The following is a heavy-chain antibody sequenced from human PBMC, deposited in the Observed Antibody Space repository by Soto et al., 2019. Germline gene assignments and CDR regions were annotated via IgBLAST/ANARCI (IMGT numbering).Heavy chain of an antibody. CDR3: ARLLSLDYYFMAV. CDR2: IYPGDSDT. CDR1: GYSFTSYW. V-gene: IGHV5-51*01. J-gene: IGHJ6*03. Sequence: GESLKISCKGSGYSFTSYWIGWVRQMSGKGLEWMGIIYPGDSDTRYSPSFQGQVTISADKSISTAYLQWSSLKASDTAMYYCARLLSLDYYFMAVCGQGSTVPGSS.